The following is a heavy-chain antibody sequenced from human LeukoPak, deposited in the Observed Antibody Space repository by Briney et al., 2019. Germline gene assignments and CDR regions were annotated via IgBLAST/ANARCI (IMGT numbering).Heavy chain of an antibody. CDR1: GFTFSSYG. CDR3: TQDHFPYGQLLNNWFDP. V-gene: IGHV3-33*06. CDR2: IWYDGSNR. J-gene: IGHJ5*02. Sequence: GGSLRLSCAASGFTFSSYGMHWVRQAPGKGLEWVAVIWYDGSNRYYADSVRGRFTISRDNSKNTLYLQMNSLRAEDTAVYYCTQDHFPYGQLLNNWFDPWGQGTLVTVSS. D-gene: IGHD2-2*01.